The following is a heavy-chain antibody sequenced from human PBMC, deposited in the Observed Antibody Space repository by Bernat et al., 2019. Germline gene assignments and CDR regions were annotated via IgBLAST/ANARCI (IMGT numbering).Heavy chain of an antibody. J-gene: IGHJ5*02. Sequence: QLQLQESGPGLVKPSETLSLTCTVSGGSISSSSYYWGWIRQPPGKGLEWIGCIYYSGSTYYNPSLKSRVTISVDTSKNQFSLKLSSVTAADTAVYYCARPRTYYDVWSGSPSNWFDPWGQGTLVTVSS. D-gene: IGHD3-3*01. V-gene: IGHV4-39*01. CDR1: GGSISSSSYY. CDR3: ARPRTYYDVWSGSPSNWFDP. CDR2: IYYSGST.